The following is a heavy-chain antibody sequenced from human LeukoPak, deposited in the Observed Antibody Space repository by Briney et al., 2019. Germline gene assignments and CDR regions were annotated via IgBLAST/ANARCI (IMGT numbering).Heavy chain of an antibody. Sequence: GGSLRLSCAASGFTFSSYGMHWVRQAPGKGLEWVAVIWYDGSNKYYADSVKGRFTISRDNSKNTLYLQMNSLRAEDTAVYYCAKGDSSGYSSAFDIWGQGTMVTVSS. CDR1: GFTFSSYG. D-gene: IGHD3-22*01. CDR3: AKGDSSGYSSAFDI. CDR2: IWYDGSNK. J-gene: IGHJ3*02. V-gene: IGHV3-33*06.